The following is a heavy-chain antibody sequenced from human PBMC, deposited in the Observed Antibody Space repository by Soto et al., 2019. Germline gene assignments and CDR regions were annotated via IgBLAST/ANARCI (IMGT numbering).Heavy chain of an antibody. CDR3: AKDCCSGYDLYYYYYGMDV. Sequence: GGSLRLSCAASGFTFSSYGMHWVRQAPGKGLEWVAVISYDGSNKYYADSVKGRFTISRDNSKNTLYLQMNSLRAEDTAVYYCAKDCCSGYDLYYYYYGMDVWGQGTTVTVSS. D-gene: IGHD5-12*01. CDR1: GFTFSSYG. CDR2: ISYDGSNK. J-gene: IGHJ6*02. V-gene: IGHV3-30*18.